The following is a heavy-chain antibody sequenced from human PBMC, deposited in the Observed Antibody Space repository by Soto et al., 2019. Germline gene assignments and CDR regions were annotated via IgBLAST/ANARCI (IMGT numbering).Heavy chain of an antibody. Sequence: EVHLLESGGGLLQPGGSLRVSCAASGFTFNYYAMTWVRQAPGKGLEWVSSISGSGRSTYYADAVKGRFTISRDSSKNTMYLHMNSLRAEDTAIYYCAKSGAYCGGDCSYYFDYWGQGTLVTVSS. D-gene: IGHD2-21*02. CDR1: GFTFNYYA. CDR3: AKSGAYCGGDCSYYFDY. CDR2: ISGSGRST. V-gene: IGHV3-23*01. J-gene: IGHJ4*02.